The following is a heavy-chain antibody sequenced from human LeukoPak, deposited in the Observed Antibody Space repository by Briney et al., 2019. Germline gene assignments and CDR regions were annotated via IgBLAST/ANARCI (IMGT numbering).Heavy chain of an antibody. J-gene: IGHJ6*03. Sequence: SVKVSCKASGGTFSSYAISWVRQAPGQGLEWMGGIIPIFGTANYAQKFQGRVTITTDESTSTAYMELSSLRSEDTAVYYCAGGDYDFWSGYAPAPDYYYYYMDVWGKGTTVTVSS. CDR3: AGGDYDFWSGYAPAPDYYYYYMDV. D-gene: IGHD3-3*01. CDR1: GGTFSSYA. V-gene: IGHV1-69*05. CDR2: IIPIFGTA.